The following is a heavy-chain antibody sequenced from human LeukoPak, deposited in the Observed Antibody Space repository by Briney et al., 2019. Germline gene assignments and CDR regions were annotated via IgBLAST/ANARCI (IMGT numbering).Heavy chain of an antibody. CDR3: ARAGYSSSPFDY. CDR1: GFTVSSNY. CDR2: IYSGGST. V-gene: IGHV3-66*01. D-gene: IGHD6-13*01. Sequence: PGGSLRLSCAASGFTVSSNYMSRVRQAPGKGLEWVSVIYSGGSTYYADSVKGRFTISRDNSKNTLYLQMNSLRAEDTAVYYCARAGYSSSPFDYWGQGTLVTVSS. J-gene: IGHJ4*02.